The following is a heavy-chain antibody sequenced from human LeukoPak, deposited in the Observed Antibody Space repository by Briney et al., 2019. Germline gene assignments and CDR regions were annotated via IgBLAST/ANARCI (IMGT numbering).Heavy chain of an antibody. V-gene: IGHV4-34*01. CDR3: AGGGGPGGLDY. Sequence: SETLSLTCAVYGGSFSGYYWSWIRQPPGKGLEWIGEINHSGSTNYNPSLKSRVTISVDTSKNQFSLKLSSVTAADTAVYYCAGGGGPGGLDYGGRGTLFTVS. D-gene: IGHD3-10*01. CDR1: GGSFSGYY. J-gene: IGHJ4*02. CDR2: INHSGST.